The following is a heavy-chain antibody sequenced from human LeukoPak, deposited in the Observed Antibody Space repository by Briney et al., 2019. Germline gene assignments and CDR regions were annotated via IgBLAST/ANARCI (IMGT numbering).Heavy chain of an antibody. J-gene: IGHJ5*02. Sequence: PGGSLRLSCAVSGFIFSNYAMIWVRQAPGKGLEWVSAISGSGGSTYYADSVKGRFTISRDNSKNTLYLQINSLRAEDTAVYYCAKGNLRFLESNWFDPWGQGTLVTVSS. CDR2: ISGSGGST. CDR3: AKGNLRFLESNWFDP. D-gene: IGHD3-3*01. V-gene: IGHV3-23*01. CDR1: GFIFSNYA.